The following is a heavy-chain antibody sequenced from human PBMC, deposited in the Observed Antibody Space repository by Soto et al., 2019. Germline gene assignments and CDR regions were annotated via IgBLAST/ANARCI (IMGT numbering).Heavy chain of an antibody. J-gene: IGHJ6*02. CDR2: IWYDGSNK. D-gene: IGHD6-13*01. CDR3: ARDTRIAAAGTYYYYGMDV. V-gene: IGHV3-33*01. CDR1: GFTFSSYG. Sequence: QVQLVESGGGVVQPGRSLRLSCAASGFTFSSYGMHWVRQAPGKGLEWVAVIWYDGSNKYYADSVKGRFTISRDNSKNTLYLQMNSLRAEDTAVYYCARDTRIAAAGTYYYYGMDVWGQGTTVTVSS.